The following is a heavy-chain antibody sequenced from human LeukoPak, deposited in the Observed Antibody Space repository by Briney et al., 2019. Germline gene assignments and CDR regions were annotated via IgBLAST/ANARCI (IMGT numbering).Heavy chain of an antibody. V-gene: IGHV4-38-2*01. CDR2: IYHSGST. CDR3: ARLEIVVVAATQVARREYCFDY. D-gene: IGHD2-15*01. J-gene: IGHJ4*02. Sequence: SETLSLTXAVSGYSISSGYYWGWIRQPPGKGLEWIGSIYHSGSTYYNPSLKSRVTISVDTSKNQFSLKLSSVTAADTAVYYCARLEIVVVAATQVARREYCFDYWGQGTLVTVSS. CDR1: GYSISSGYY.